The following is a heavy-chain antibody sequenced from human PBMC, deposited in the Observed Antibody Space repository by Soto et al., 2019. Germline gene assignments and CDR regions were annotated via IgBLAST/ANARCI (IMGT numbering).Heavy chain of an antibody. CDR3: ATSAVTGHVIASHCFDP. D-gene: IGHD4-17*01. J-gene: IGHJ5*02. CDR2: ISSSGST. V-gene: IGHV4-31*03. CDR1: GDSIGGVGY. Sequence: PSETLSLTCTVSGDSIGGVGYWSWIRQFPGRGLEWIGCISSSGSTYYNPALNNRISLSLDTSQNQFSLKLLSVTAADTAIYYCATSAVTGHVIASHCFDPWGRGTMVAVSS.